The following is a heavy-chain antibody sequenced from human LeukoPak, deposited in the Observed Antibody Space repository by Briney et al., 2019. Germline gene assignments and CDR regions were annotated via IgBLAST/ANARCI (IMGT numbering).Heavy chain of an antibody. Sequence: PGGALRLSCAASGFTFSSYSMNWVRQAPGKGLEWISSISSSSSSKYYADSVKGRFTISRDNAKNSLYLQMNSLRAEDTAVYYCARIKNGKLDYWGQGTLVTVSS. J-gene: IGHJ4*02. V-gene: IGHV3-48*04. CDR2: ISSSSSSK. CDR3: ARIKNGKLDY. D-gene: IGHD2-8*01. CDR1: GFTFSSYS.